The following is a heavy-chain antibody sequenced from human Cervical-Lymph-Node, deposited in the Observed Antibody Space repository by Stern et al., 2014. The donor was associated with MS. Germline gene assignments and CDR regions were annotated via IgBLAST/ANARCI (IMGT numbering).Heavy chain of an antibody. CDR2: LTRGDIT. CDR3: AKDADYGAPFDY. Sequence: EVQLVESGGTLVQPGGSLRLSCAASGFTFSNYAMSWVRQAPGKGLEWVSTLTRGDITYYADSVKGRFTISRDNSRNTLYLQMNSLRAEDTAFYYCAKDADYGAPFDYWGQGTLVTGSS. J-gene: IGHJ4*02. CDR1: GFTFSNYA. D-gene: IGHD4-17*01. V-gene: IGHV3-23*04.